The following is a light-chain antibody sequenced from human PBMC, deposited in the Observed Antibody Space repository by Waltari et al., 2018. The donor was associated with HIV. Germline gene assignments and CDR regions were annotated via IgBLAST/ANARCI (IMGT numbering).Light chain of an antibody. CDR1: DDIIFY. V-gene: IGKV1-33*01. CDR3: QQFYHLPIT. J-gene: IGKJ5*01. CDR2: DAS. Sequence: DIQMTQSPSSLSASVGDRVIIYCQASDDIIFYLNWFQQQPGKAPKLLTYDASNLETGVSSRFSGNGSGTDFTFTITSLQTEDLATYYCQQFYHLPITFGQGTRLEIK.